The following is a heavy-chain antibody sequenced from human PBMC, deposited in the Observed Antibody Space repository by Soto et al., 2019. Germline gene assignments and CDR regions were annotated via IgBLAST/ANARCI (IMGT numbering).Heavy chain of an antibody. J-gene: IGHJ6*04. CDR1: GCTIADHG. D-gene: IGHD2-21*02. CDR2: ICPGYSNI. CDR3: ARRHYCRRDCAIKPDYYHGMEV. Sequence: ISWSVAGCTIADHGIRRVSKKTGKGLEWVGIICPGYSNIIYSPSVQGQVTISADMSISTAYLQWSSLKASDTAIYYCARRHYCRRDCAIKPDYYHGMEVWGNGTTVTV. V-gene: IGHV5-51*01.